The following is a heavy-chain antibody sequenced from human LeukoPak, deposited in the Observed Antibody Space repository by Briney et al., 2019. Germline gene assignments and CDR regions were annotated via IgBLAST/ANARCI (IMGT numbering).Heavy chain of an antibody. V-gene: IGHV3-23*01. CDR1: GFTFSSYS. Sequence: GGSLRLSCAASGFTFSSYSMSWVRQAPGKGLEWVSDISGSGGSTYYADSVKGRFTISRDNAKNTLYLQMNSLRAEDTAVYYCANAGADYGGNSYDYRGQGALVTVSS. CDR3: ANAGADYGGNSYDY. J-gene: IGHJ4*02. CDR2: ISGSGGST. D-gene: IGHD4-23*01.